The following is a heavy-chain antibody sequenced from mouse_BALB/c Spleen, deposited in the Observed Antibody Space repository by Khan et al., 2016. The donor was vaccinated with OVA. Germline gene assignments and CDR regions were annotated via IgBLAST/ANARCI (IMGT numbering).Heavy chain of an antibody. CDR2: ISYSGRT. D-gene: IGHD1-1*01. V-gene: IGHV3-2*02. Sequence: EVKLEESGPGLVKPSQSLSLTCTVTGYSITSDYAWNWIRQFPGNKLEWMGYISYSGRTSYNPSLKSRISITRDTSKNKFFLQLNSVTTEDTATYVCARSVTITTVVATDFDYWGQGTTLTVSS. J-gene: IGHJ2*01. CDR3: ARSVTITTVVATDFDY. CDR1: GYSITSDYA.